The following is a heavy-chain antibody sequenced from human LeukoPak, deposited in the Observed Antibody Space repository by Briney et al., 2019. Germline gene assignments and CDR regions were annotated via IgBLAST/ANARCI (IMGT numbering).Heavy chain of an antibody. J-gene: IGHJ4*02. CDR2: TNPSGGST. Sequence: ASVKVSCKASGYTFTSYYMHWVRQAPGQGLEWMGITNPSGGSTSYAQKFQGRVTMTRDTSTSTVYMELSSLRSEDTAVYYCAYRIAVAGTQFDYWGQGTLVTVSS. CDR3: AYRIAVAGTQFDY. CDR1: GYTFTSYY. V-gene: IGHV1-46*01. D-gene: IGHD6-19*01.